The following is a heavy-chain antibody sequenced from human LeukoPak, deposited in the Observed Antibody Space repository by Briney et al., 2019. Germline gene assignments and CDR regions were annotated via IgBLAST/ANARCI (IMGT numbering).Heavy chain of an antibody. CDR1: GFTFSSYW. J-gene: IGHJ5*02. CDR3: ARATRGDWFDP. V-gene: IGHV3-7*01. CDR2: IKQDGSEK. D-gene: IGHD3-16*01. Sequence: PGGSLRLSCAASGFTFSSYWMSWVRQAPGKGLEWVANIKQDGSEKYYVDSVKGRFTISRDNTKNSLYLQMNSLRAEDTAVYYCARATRGDWFDPWGQGTLVTVSS.